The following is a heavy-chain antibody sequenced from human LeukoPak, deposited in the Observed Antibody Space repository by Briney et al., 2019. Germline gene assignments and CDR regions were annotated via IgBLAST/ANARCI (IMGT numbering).Heavy chain of an antibody. V-gene: IGHV3-23*01. J-gene: IGHJ4*02. CDR1: GFTFSSYA. CDR2: ISGSGGST. Sequence: GGSLRLSCAASGFTFSSYAMSWVRQAPGKGREWVSAISGSGGSTYYADSVKGRFTISRDNSKNTLYLQMNSLRAEDTAVYYCAKDSYDILTGPTFDYWGQGTLGTVSS. CDR3: AKDSYDILTGPTFDY. D-gene: IGHD3-9*01.